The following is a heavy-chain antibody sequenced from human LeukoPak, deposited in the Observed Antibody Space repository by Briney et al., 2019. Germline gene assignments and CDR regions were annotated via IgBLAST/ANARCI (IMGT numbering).Heavy chain of an antibody. CDR1: GFTFSNAW. V-gene: IGHV3-15*01. J-gene: IGHJ4*02. CDR2: IKSKSNGETI. D-gene: IGHD6-13*01. CDR3: TTVGSSGNFDY. Sequence: GGSLRLSCAASGFTFSNAWMTWVRHAPGKGLEWIARIKSKSNGETIDYAAPVKGRFTISRDDSKDTLYLQMNSLKIEDAAVYYCTTVGSSGNFDYWGQGTLVTVSS.